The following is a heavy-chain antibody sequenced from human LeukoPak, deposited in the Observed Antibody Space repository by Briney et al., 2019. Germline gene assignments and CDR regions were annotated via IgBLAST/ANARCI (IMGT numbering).Heavy chain of an antibody. Sequence: SGPTLVKPTQTLTLTCTFSGFSLSTRGVGVGWIRQPPGKALEWLALIYWNDDKRYSPSLKSRLTITKDTPKNQVVLTMTNMDPVDTATYYCAHLVYYDFWSGYYSNWFDPWGQGTLVTVSS. CDR2: IYWNDDK. CDR3: AHLVYYDFWSGYYSNWFDP. J-gene: IGHJ5*02. V-gene: IGHV2-5*01. D-gene: IGHD3-3*01. CDR1: GFSLSTRGVG.